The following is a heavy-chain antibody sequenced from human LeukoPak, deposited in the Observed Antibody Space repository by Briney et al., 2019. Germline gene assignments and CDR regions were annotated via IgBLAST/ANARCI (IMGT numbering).Heavy chain of an antibody. CDR2: INAGNGNA. J-gene: IGHJ3*02. D-gene: IGHD1-26*01. V-gene: IGHV1-3*01. CDR3: ATPLRGELPSRAFDI. Sequence: ASVKVSCKASGYTFTSYAMHWVRQAPGQRLEWMGWINAGNGNAKYSQKFQGRVTITRDTSASTAHMELSSLRSEDTAVYYCATPLRGELPSRAFDIWGQGTMVTVSS. CDR1: GYTFTSYA.